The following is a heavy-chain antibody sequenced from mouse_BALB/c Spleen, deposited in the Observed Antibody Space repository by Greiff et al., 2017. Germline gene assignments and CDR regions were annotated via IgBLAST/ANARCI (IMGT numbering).Heavy chain of an antibody. CDR2: ILPGSGST. CDR1: GYTFSSSR. CDR3: ARTCGNYDWFDD. V-gene: IGHV1-9*01. Sequence: QVQLQQPGAELVRPGVSVKLSCKATGYTFSSSRKERVKQRPGHGLEWIGEILPGSGSTNHNEKFKGKATFTAETSSNTAHMQLSSLTSEDCAIYYCARTCGNYDWFDDWGQGTLVTVSA. D-gene: IGHD2-1*01. J-gene: IGHJ3*01.